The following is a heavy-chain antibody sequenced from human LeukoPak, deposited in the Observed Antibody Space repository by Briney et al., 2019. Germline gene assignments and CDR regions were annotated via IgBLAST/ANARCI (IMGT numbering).Heavy chain of an antibody. CDR1: GFTFSSYS. CDR2: ISSSSSYI. V-gene: IGHV3-21*01. Sequence: GGSLRLPCAASGFTFSSYSMNWVRQAPGKGLEWVSSISSSSSYIYYADSVKGRFTISRDNAKNSLYLQMNSLRAEDTAVYNCARDYDILTGYPEYYGMDVWGQGTTVTVSS. D-gene: IGHD3-9*01. J-gene: IGHJ6*02. CDR3: ARDYDILTGYPEYYGMDV.